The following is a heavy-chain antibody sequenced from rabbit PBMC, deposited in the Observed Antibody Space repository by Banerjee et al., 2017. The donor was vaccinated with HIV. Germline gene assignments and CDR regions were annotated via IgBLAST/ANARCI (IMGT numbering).Heavy chain of an antibody. CDR1: GFSFSSGYD. V-gene: IGHV1S45*01. Sequence: QEQLVESGGGLVTLGGFMTLTCKASGFSFSSGYDLCWVRQAPGKGLEWIACIYGGSSGSTYYASWAKGRLTISSTSSTTVTLQMTSLTAADTATYFCARDLAGVIGWNFNLWGPGTLVTVS. J-gene: IGHJ4*01. D-gene: IGHD4-1*01. CDR2: IYGGSSGST. CDR3: ARDLAGVIGWNFNL.